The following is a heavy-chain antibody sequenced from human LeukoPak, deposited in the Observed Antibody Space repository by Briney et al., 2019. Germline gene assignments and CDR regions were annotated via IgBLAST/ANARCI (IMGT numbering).Heavy chain of an antibody. V-gene: IGHV4-34*01. J-gene: IGHJ4*02. Sequence: PSETLSLTCAVYGGSFSGYYWSWIRQPPGKGLEWIGEINHSGSTNYNPSLKSRVTISVDTSKNQFSLKLRSVTAADTAVYYCAKVTGYMIEDYFDYWGQGTLVTVSS. CDR2: INHSGST. D-gene: IGHD3-22*01. CDR3: AKVTGYMIEDYFDY. CDR1: GGSFSGYY.